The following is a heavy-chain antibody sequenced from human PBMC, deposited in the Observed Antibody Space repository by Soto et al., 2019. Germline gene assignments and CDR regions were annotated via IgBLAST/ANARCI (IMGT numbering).Heavy chain of an antibody. V-gene: IGHV1-3*05. CDR3: ARGYDFWGGMDV. Sequence: QVQLVQSGAEEKKPGASVKVSCKASGYTFTSYAMHWVRQAPGQRLEWMGWINAGNGNTKYSQKFQGRVTITRDTSASTAYMELSRRRSEDTAVYYWARGYDFWGGMDVWGQGTTVTGSS. CDR1: GYTFTSYA. CDR2: INAGNGNT. D-gene: IGHD3-3*01. J-gene: IGHJ6*02.